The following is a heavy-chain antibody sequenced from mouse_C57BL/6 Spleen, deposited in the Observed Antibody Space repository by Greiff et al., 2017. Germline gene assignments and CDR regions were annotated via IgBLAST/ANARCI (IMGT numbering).Heavy chain of an antibody. J-gene: IGHJ4*01. V-gene: IGHV1-82*01. CDR1: GYAFSSSW. D-gene: IGHD3-3*01. CDR2: IYPGDGDT. Sequence: QVQLQQSGPELVKPGASVKISCKASGYAFSSSWMNWVKQRPGKGLEWIGRIYPGDGDTNYNGKFKGKGTLTADKSSSTAYMQLSSLTSEDSAVYFCARGDAFYAMDYWGQGTSVTVSS. CDR3: ARGDAFYAMDY.